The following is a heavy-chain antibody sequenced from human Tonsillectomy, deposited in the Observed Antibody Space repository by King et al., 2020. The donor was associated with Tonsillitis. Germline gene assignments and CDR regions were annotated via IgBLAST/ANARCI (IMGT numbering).Heavy chain of an antibody. V-gene: IGHV3-7*02. J-gene: IGHJ4*02. D-gene: IGHD3-3*01. CDR3: ASGTYYDFWSGYLRDSDY. CDR2: IKQDGSER. CDR1: GFTFSNYW. Sequence: EVQLVESGGGLVQPGGSLRLSCAASGFTFSNYWMSWVRQAPGKGLEWVANIKQDGSERFYVDSVKGRFTISRDNAKNSLYLQMNSLRAEDTAVYYCASGTYYDFWSGYLRDSDYWGQGTRVTVSS.